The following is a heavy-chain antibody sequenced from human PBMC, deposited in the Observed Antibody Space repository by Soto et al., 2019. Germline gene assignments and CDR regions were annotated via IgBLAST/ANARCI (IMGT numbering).Heavy chain of an antibody. CDR1: SGSISSAHW. V-gene: IGHV4-4*02. Sequence: QVQLQESGPGLVKPSGTLSLTCAVSSGSISSAHWWNWVRQPPGKGLEWIGEIYHSGSTNYNPSLKSRFTVSVDKSMNQFSLKLTSVTAVDTAVYYCATNSYYSLGVWGQGTTVTVSS. J-gene: IGHJ6*02. CDR2: IYHSGST. CDR3: ATNSYYSLGV.